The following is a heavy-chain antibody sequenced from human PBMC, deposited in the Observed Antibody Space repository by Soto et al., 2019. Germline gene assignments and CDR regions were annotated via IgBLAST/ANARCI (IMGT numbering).Heavy chain of an antibody. J-gene: IGHJ5*02. CDR2: ISAYNGNT. V-gene: IGHV1-18*01. CDR1: GYAFTSYS. Sequence: ASVKVSWKASGYAFTSYSISWVRQAPGQGLEWMGWISAYNGNTNYAQKLQGRVTMTTDTSTSTAYMELRSLRSDDTAVYYCARHYKYNWFDPWGQGTLVTVSS. D-gene: IGHD4-4*01. CDR3: ARHYKYNWFDP.